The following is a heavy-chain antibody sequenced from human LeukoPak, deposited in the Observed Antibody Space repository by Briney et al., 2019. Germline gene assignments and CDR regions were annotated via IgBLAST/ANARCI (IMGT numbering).Heavy chain of an antibody. Sequence: GGSLRLSCAASGFTFSSYEMNWVRQAPGKGLEWVSSISSSSSYIYYADSVKGRFTISRDNAKNSLYLQMNSLRAEDTAVYYCASILIAVAGTGDLYGMDVWGQGTTVTVSS. CDR2: ISSSSSYI. V-gene: IGHV3-21*01. D-gene: IGHD6-19*01. CDR3: ASILIAVAGTGDLYGMDV. J-gene: IGHJ6*02. CDR1: GFTFSSYE.